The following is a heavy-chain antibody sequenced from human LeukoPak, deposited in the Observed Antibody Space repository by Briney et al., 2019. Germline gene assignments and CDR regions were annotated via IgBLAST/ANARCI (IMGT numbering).Heavy chain of an antibody. CDR3: ATLPETYYYDFDGGDALDI. Sequence: SGGSLRLSCVASGITFSNYAVSWVRQAPEKGLDWVSVISGSAHKIRYADSVKGRFTISRDNAKNTLTLQMNSVRAEDTAVYYCATLPETYYYDFDGGDALDIWGEGTMVTVSA. CDR2: ISGSAHKI. D-gene: IGHD3-22*01. V-gene: IGHV3-23*01. J-gene: IGHJ3*02. CDR1: GITFSNYA.